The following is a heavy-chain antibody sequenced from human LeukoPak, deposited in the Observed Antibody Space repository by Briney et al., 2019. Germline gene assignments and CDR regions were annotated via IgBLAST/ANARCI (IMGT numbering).Heavy chain of an antibody. J-gene: IGHJ4*02. CDR3: ARDKGASYLSSFDY. D-gene: IGHD2-2*01. V-gene: IGHV3-66*01. CDR2: IFTNGNT. Sequence: PGGSLRLSCAASGFSVSTNYMSWVRQAPGKGLEWVSVIFTNGNTKYADSVKGRFTISRDNSKNMLYLQMNSLRAADTAVYYCARDKGASYLSSFDYWGQGTLVTVSS. CDR1: GFSVSTNY.